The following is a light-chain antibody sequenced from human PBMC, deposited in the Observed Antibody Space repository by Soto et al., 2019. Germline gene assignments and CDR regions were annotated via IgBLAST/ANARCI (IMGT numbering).Light chain of an antibody. CDR2: EVT. CDR1: SRDVGAYNY. J-gene: IGLJ3*02. CDR3: SSYTGTILV. Sequence: QSVLTQPASMSGSPGQSITISCTGTSRDVGAYNYVSWYQRYPSKAPKLIIYEVTNRPSGVSNRFSGSKSGNTASLTISGLQAEDEADYYCSSYTGTILVFGGGTKVTVL. V-gene: IGLV2-14*01.